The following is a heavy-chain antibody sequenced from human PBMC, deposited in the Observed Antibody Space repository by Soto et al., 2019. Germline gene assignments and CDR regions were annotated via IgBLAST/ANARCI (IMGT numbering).Heavy chain of an antibody. CDR3: AREGTPYCTNGVCLGLDY. CDR1: GYTFTSYA. D-gene: IGHD2-8*01. V-gene: IGHV1-3*05. Sequence: QVQLVQSGAEEKKPGASVKVSCKASGYTFTSYAMHWVRQAPGQRLEWMGWINAGNGNTKYSQKFQGGVTITRDTSASTAYMELGSLRSEDTAVYYCAREGTPYCTNGVCLGLDYWGQGTLVTVSS. CDR2: INAGNGNT. J-gene: IGHJ4*02.